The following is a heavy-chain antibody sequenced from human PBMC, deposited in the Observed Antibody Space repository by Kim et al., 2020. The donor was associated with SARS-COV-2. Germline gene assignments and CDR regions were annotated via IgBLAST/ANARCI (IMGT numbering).Heavy chain of an antibody. V-gene: IGHV3-30*18. CDR1: GFTFSSYG. CDR3: AKDRTIVAGAAFDY. CDR2: ISYDGSNK. D-gene: IGHD3-22*01. Sequence: GGSLRLSCAASGFTFSSYGMHWVRQAPGKGLEWVAVISYDGSNKYYADSVKGRFTISRDNSKNTLYLQMNSLRAEDTAVYYCAKDRTIVAGAAFDYWGQGTLVTVSS. J-gene: IGHJ4*02.